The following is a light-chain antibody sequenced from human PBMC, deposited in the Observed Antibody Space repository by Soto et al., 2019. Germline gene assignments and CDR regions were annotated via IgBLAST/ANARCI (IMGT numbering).Light chain of an antibody. CDR3: QPRNNWTLT. J-gene: IGKJ1*01. CDR1: QTISRD. V-gene: IGKV3-11*01. CDR2: DVS. Sequence: ETVLTQSPATLSLSPGERATLSCRASQTISRDLAWYQQKPGQPPRLLICDVSNRATGVPARFSGSGSGTDFTLTISRLEPDDFAVYYCQPRNNWTLTFGQGTKVDIK.